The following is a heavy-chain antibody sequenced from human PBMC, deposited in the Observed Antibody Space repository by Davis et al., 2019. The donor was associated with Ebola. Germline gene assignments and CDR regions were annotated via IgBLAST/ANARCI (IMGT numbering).Heavy chain of an antibody. D-gene: IGHD2-15*01. J-gene: IGHJ4*02. CDR2: IDPSDSYT. Sequence: GESLKISCQASGYTFSDYWINWVRQMPGKGLEWMGRIDPSDSYTNYSPSFQGHVTISADKSITTAYLQWSSLKASDTAMYYCAMTWCGGGTCPPEYWGQGTLVTVSS. V-gene: IGHV5-10-1*01. CDR1: GYTFSDYW. CDR3: AMTWCGGGTCPPEY.